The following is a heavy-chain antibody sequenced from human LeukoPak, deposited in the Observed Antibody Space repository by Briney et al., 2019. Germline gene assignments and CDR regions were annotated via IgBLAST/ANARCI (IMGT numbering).Heavy chain of an antibody. V-gene: IGHV1-46*01. CDR2: INPSGGST. D-gene: IGHD4-11*01. CDR1: GYTFTSYY. J-gene: IGHJ6*02. Sequence: ASVKVSCKASGYTFTSYYMRWVRQAPGQGLEWMGIINPSGGSTSYAQKFQGRVTMTRDTSTSTVYMELSSLRSEDTAVYYCARDLFPATVTLGVCYYYGMDVWGQGTTVTVSS. CDR3: ARDLFPATVTLGVCYYYGMDV.